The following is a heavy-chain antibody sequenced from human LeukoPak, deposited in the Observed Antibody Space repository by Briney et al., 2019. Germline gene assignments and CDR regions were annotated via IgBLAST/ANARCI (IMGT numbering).Heavy chain of an antibody. J-gene: IGHJ6*03. CDR3: ARGVWSPPSFMDV. D-gene: IGHD3-3*01. CDR1: GFTFSSYA. V-gene: IGHV3-64*01. CDR2: ISSNGGST. Sequence: GGSLRLSCAASGFTFSSYAMHWVRQAPGKGLEYVSAISSNGGSTYYANSVKGRFTISRDNSKNTLYLQMGSLRAEDMAVYYCARGVWSPPSFMDVWGKGTTVTVSS.